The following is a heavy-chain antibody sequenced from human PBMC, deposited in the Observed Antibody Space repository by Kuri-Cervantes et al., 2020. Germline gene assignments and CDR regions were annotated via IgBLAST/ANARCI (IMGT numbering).Heavy chain of an antibody. D-gene: IGHD5-18*01. CDR2: IIPIFGTA. CDR1: GGTFSSYA. J-gene: IGHJ4*02. V-gene: IGHV1-69*13. CDR3: AKQNRQLWLSYRKERYYFDY. Sequence: SVKVSCKASGGTFSSYAISWVRQAPGQGLEWMGGIIPIFGTANYAQKFQGRVTITADESTSTAYMELSSLRSEDTAVYYCAKQNRQLWLSYRKERYYFDYWGQGTLVTVSS.